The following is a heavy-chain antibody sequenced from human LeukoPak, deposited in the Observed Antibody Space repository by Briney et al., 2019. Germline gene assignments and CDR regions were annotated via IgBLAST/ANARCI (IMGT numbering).Heavy chain of an antibody. CDR2: ISGSGGST. D-gene: IGHD3-22*01. CDR3: AKDRRDYYDSSGYYYGAFDI. V-gene: IGHV3-23*01. J-gene: IGHJ3*02. CDR1: GFTFSGYA. Sequence: GGSLRLSCAASGFTFSGYAMSWVRQAPGKGLEWVSAISGSGGSTYYADSVKGRFTISRDNSKNTLYLQMNSLRAEDTAVYYCAKDRRDYYDSSGYYYGAFDIWGQGTMVTVSS.